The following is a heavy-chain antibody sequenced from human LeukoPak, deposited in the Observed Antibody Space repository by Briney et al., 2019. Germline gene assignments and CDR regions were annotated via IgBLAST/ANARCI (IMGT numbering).Heavy chain of an antibody. CDR2: IRYDGSNK. CDR3: AKVLSYDSSGYPGY. J-gene: IGHJ4*02. V-gene: IGHV3-30*02. Sequence: GGSLRLSCAASGFTFSSYGMHWVRQAPGKGLEWVAFIRYDGSNKYYADSVKGRFTISRDNSKNTLYLQMNSLRAEDTAVYYCAKVLSYDSSGYPGYWGQGTLVTVSS. CDR1: GFTFSSYG. D-gene: IGHD3-22*01.